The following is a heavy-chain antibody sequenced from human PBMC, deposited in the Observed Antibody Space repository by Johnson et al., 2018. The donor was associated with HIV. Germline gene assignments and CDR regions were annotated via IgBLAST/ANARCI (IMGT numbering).Heavy chain of an antibody. V-gene: IGHV3-30*02. J-gene: IGHJ3*02. D-gene: IGHD2-2*01. CDR3: AKDWGGYAQHFFDI. CDR2: IRYDGSNK. Sequence: QVQLVESGGGVVQPGGSLRLSCAASGFTFSSYGMHWVRQAPGKGLEWVAFIRYDGSNKYYADSVKGRFTISRDNSKHTLSLQMNTLRAEDTAVYYCAKDWGGYAQHFFDIWGQGTMITVSS. CDR1: GFTFSSYG.